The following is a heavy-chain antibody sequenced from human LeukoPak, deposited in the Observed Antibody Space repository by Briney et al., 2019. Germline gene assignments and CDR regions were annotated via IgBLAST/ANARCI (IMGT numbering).Heavy chain of an antibody. J-gene: IGHJ4*02. Sequence: SVKVSRKASGYTFTNYGISWVRQAPGQGLEWMGGIIPIFGTANYAQKFQGRVTITADESTSTAYMELSSLRSEDTAVYYCARSSSKPTVARFDYWGQGTLVTVFS. D-gene: IGHD4-23*01. CDR3: ARSSSKPTVARFDY. CDR2: IIPIFGTA. V-gene: IGHV1-69*13. CDR1: GYTFTNYG.